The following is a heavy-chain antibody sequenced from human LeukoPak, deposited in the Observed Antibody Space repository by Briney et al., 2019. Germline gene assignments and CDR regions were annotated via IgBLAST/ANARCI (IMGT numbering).Heavy chain of an antibody. Sequence: SGTLSLTCTVSGGSISSYYWSWIRQPPGKGLEWIGYIYYSGSTNYNPSLKSRVTISVDTSKNQFSLKLSSVTAADTAVYYCAREENYYDSSGYLNWGQGTLVTVSS. V-gene: IGHV4-59*01. CDR1: GGSISSYY. J-gene: IGHJ4*02. D-gene: IGHD3-22*01. CDR2: IYYSGST. CDR3: AREENYYDSSGYLN.